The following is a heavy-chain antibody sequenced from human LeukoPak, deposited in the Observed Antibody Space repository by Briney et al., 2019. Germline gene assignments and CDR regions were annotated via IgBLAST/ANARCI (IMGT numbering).Heavy chain of an antibody. CDR2: INPGGDNT. CDR1: GGTFSSYA. J-gene: IGHJ3*02. V-gene: IGHV1-46*01. Sequence: ASVKVSCKVSGGTFSSYAISWVRQAPGQGLEWMGLINPGGDNTNYAQNFQGRVTMTRDTSASTVYMELSSLRSEDTAIYYCARIRDGYNDAYDIWGQGTVVTVPS. CDR3: ARIRDGYNDAYDI. D-gene: IGHD5-24*01.